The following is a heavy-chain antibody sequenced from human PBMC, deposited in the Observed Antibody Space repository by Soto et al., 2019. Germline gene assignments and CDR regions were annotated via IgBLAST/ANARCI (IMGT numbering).Heavy chain of an antibody. CDR2: ISWNSGMI. V-gene: IGHV3-9*01. Sequence: GGSLRLSSAASGFTFHDYAMLWVRQARGTGLEWVSGISWNSGMIGYADSVKGRFTISRDNSKNSLYLQMNSLRAEDTALYHCAKEIVDAVVKGAFDIWGQGTMVTVSS. J-gene: IGHJ3*02. D-gene: IGHD3-22*01. CDR1: GFTFHDYA. CDR3: AKEIVDAVVKGAFDI.